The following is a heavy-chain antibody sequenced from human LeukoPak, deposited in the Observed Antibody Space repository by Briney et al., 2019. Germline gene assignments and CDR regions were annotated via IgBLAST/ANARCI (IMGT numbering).Heavy chain of an antibody. CDR3: ARDVGEYCSSINCHASDY. CDR1: GYTFTGYY. V-gene: IGHV1-2*02. D-gene: IGHD2-2*01. CDR2: INPGSGAT. Sequence: ASVKVSCKASGYTFTGYYMHWVRQAPGQGLEWMGWINPGSGATKCAQRFHGRVTMTRDTSIRTVYMELSRLRSDDTAVYYCARDVGEYCSSINCHASDYWGQGTLVTVSS. J-gene: IGHJ4*02.